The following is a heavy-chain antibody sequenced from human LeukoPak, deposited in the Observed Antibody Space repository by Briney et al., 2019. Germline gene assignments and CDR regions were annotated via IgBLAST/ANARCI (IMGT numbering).Heavy chain of an antibody. Sequence: SETLSLTCTVSIGSISSHYWSWIRQPPGKRLEWLGYISYSGSTNYNPSLKSRVSISVDRSKNQFSPNLTSVTAADTAVYYCARDLSIFGVAMDVWGKGTTVTVSS. D-gene: IGHD3-3*01. CDR1: IGSISSHY. CDR3: ARDLSIFGVAMDV. J-gene: IGHJ6*04. CDR2: ISYSGST. V-gene: IGHV4-59*11.